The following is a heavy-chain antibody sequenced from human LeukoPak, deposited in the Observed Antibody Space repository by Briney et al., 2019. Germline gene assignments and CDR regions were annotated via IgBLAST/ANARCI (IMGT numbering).Heavy chain of an antibody. D-gene: IGHD6-19*01. CDR3: AREGSSSGNARIDY. CDR2: ISSSSSYI. Sequence: PGGSLRLSCAASGFTFSSYSMNWVRQAPGKGLEWVSSISSSSSYIYYADSVKGRFTTSRDNAKNSLYLQMNSLRAEDTAVYYCAREGSSSGNARIDYWGQGTPVTVSS. CDR1: GFTFSSYS. V-gene: IGHV3-21*01. J-gene: IGHJ4*02.